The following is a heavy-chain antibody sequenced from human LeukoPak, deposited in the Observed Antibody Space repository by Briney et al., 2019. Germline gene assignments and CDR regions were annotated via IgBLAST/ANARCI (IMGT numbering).Heavy chain of an antibody. CDR2: ISWDGGST. V-gene: IGHV3-43*01. D-gene: IGHD3-10*01. CDR3: AKDSYYGSGIDY. CDR1: GFTFDDYT. J-gene: IGHJ4*02. Sequence: GGSLRLSCAASGFTFDDYTMHWVRQAPGKGLEWVSLISWDGGSTYYADSVKGRFTISRDNSKNSLYLQMNSLRTEDTDLYYCAKDSYYGSGIDYWGQGTLVTVSS.